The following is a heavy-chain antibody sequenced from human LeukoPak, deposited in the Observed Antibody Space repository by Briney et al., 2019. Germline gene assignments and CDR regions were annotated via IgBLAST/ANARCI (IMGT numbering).Heavy chain of an antibody. D-gene: IGHD3-3*01. Sequence: SATLSVTCNASGDSISSYYWSWVRQPPGQGLEWMGYIYYSGGTTYNTPLKSRVTTTADTTTNQSSLKLSSVTAADTAVYYCARVPRRGFGVVKRYYFDYWGQGTLVTVSS. V-gene: IGHV4-59*01. CDR1: GDSISSYY. J-gene: IGHJ4*02. CDR3: ARVPRRGFGVVKRYYFDY. CDR2: IYYSGGT.